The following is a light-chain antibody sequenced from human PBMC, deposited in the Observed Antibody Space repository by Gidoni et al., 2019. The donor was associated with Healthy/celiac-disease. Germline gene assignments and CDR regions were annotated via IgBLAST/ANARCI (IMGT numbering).Light chain of an antibody. V-gene: IGKV1-5*03. J-gene: IGKJ2*04. Sequence: DIQITQSPSTLSASVGDRVTITCRASQSISSWLAWYQQKPGKDPKLLIYKASSLESGVPSRFSGSGSGTEFTLTISSLQPDDFATYYCQQYNSYPMCSFGQGTKLEIK. CDR3: QQYNSYPMCS. CDR1: QSISSW. CDR2: KAS.